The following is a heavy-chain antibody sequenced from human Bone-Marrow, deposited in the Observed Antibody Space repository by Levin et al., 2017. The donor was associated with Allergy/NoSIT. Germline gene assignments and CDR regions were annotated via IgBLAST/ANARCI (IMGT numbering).Heavy chain of an antibody. CDR2: ISWTGAGK. Sequence: HAGGSLRLSCVGSGFNFDDFAVHWVRQAPGKGLEWVSGISWTGAGKGYADSVKGRFFISRDNAKNSLYLEMNSLVTEDTAFYYCAKDTSAYYENPLRAFDHWGQGTLVTVSS. CDR1: GFNFDDFA. J-gene: IGHJ4*02. CDR3: AKDTSAYYENPLRAFDH. D-gene: IGHD4/OR15-4a*01. V-gene: IGHV3-9*01.